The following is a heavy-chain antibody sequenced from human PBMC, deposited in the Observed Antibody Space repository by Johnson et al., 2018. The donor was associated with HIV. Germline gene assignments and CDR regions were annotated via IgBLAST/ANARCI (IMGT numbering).Heavy chain of an antibody. CDR3: ARDSPRIQLWDDAFDI. D-gene: IGHD5-18*01. CDR2: ISYDGSNK. V-gene: IGHV3-30*03. CDR1: GFTFSSYC. J-gene: IGHJ3*02. Sequence: VQLVESGGGVVQPGRSLRLSCAASGFTFSSYCMHWVRQAPGKGLEWVAVISYDGSNKYYADSVKGRFTISRDNSKNTLYLQMNSLRAEDTAVYYCARDSPRIQLWDDAFDIWGQGTMVTVSS.